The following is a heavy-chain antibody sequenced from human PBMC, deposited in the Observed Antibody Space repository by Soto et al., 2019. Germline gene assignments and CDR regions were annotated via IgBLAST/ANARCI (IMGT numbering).Heavy chain of an antibody. CDR1: GFSFSNYA. CDR3: AKEYSTSFDY. V-gene: IGHV3-23*01. J-gene: IGHJ4*02. Sequence: GGSLRLSCAASGFSFSNYAMNWVRQAPGKGLEWVSAISAGGSNTNYADSVKGRFTISSDNSKNTLYLQMNGLRAYDTAVYYCAKEYSTSFDYWGQGTLVTVSS. D-gene: IGHD6-6*01. CDR2: ISAGGSNT.